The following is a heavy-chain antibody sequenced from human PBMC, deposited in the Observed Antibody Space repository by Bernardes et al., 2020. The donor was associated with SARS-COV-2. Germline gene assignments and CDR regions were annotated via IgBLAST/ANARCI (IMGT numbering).Heavy chain of an antibody. J-gene: IGHJ6*02. CDR3: AKDYYGSGSYYNNYGIDV. D-gene: IGHD3-10*01. CDR2: ISGSGGST. Sequence: GGSLRLSCAASGFTFSSYAMSWVRQAPGKGLEWVPAISGSGGSTYYADSVKGRFTISRDNSKNTLYLQMNSLRAEDTDVYYCAKDYYGSGSYYNNYGIDVWGQGTTVTVSS. V-gene: IGHV3-23*01. CDR1: GFTFSSYA.